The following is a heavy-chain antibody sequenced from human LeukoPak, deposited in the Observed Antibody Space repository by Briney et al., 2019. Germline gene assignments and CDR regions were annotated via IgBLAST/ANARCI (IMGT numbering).Heavy chain of an antibody. CDR3: ARHRTDYYYYGMDV. J-gene: IGHJ6*02. V-gene: IGHV4-30-4*01. CDR1: GGSISSGDYC. CDR2: IYNSGTI. Sequence: MASETLSLTCTVSGGSISSGDYCWSWIRQPPGKGLEWIGYIYNSGTIYYNPSLKSRVTISVDTSKNQFSLKLSSVTAADTAVYYCARHRTDYYYYGMDVWGQGTTVTVSS.